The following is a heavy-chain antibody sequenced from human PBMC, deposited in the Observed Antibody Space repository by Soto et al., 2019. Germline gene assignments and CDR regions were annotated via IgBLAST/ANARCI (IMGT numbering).Heavy chain of an antibody. V-gene: IGHV6-1*01. CDR2: TYYRSKWYN. J-gene: IGHJ5*02. CDR3: ARDREYYGSGSYSDFNWFDP. D-gene: IGHD3-10*01. Sequence: SQTLSLTCAISGDSVSSNSAAWNWIRQSPSRGLEWLGRTYYRSKWYNDYAVSVKSRITINTDTSKNQFSLQLNSVTPEDTAVYYCARDREYYGSGSYSDFNWFDPWGQGTLVNVS. CDR1: GDSVSSNSAA.